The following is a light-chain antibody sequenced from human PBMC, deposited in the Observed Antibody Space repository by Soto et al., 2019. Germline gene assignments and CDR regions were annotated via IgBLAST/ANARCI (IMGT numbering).Light chain of an antibody. Sequence: EIVLTQSPGTLSLSPGERATLSCRASQSVSTTYLAWYQQKPGQAPRLLIYGASSRATGVPDRFSGSGSGTDFTLTISRLEPEDFAVYYCHHYDNSPPRFTFGPGTRVDIK. CDR1: QSVSTTY. CDR3: HHYDNSPPRFT. V-gene: IGKV3-20*01. J-gene: IGKJ3*01. CDR2: GAS.